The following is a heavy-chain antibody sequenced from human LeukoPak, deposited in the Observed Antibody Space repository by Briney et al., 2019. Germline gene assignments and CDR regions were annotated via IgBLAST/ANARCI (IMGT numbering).Heavy chain of an antibody. CDR2: IYHSGST. CDR1: GYSISSGYY. D-gene: IGHD2-2*01. CDR3: ARHRYCSSTSCYDWFDP. Sequence: SETLSLTCAVSGYSISSGYYWGWIRQPPGKGLEWIGSIYHSGSTYYNPSLESRVPISVATSKNQFSLKLSSVTAADTAVYYCARHRYCSSTSCYDWFDPWGQGTLVTVSS. J-gene: IGHJ5*02. V-gene: IGHV4-38-2*01.